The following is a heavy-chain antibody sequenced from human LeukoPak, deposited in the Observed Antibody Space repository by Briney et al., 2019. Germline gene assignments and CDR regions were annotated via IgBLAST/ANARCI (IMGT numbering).Heavy chain of an antibody. CDR3: TTYVALGTTVILIDF. CDR1: GFTFSNAW. J-gene: IGHJ4*02. D-gene: IGHD4-17*01. CDR2: IKSRADGGTT. V-gene: IGHV3-15*01. Sequence: GGSLRLSCAASGFTFSNAWMSWVRQAPGKGLEWVGRIKSRADGGTTDYAAPVKGRFTISRDDSKNTLYLQMNSLKTEDTAVYYCTTYVALGTTVILIDFWGQGTLVTVSS.